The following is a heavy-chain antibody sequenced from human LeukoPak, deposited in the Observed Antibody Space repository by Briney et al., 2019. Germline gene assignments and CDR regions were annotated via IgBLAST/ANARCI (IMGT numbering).Heavy chain of an antibody. J-gene: IGHJ4*02. V-gene: IGHV3-23*01. CDR3: AKLEAAAPISFHFDY. D-gene: IGHD2-15*01. CDR2: ISGSGGST. Sequence: GGSLRLSCAASGFTFSSYAMSWVRQAPGKGLEWVSAISGSGGSTYYADSVKGRFTISRDNSKNTLYLQMNSLRAEDTAVYYCAKLEAAAPISFHFDYWGQGTLVTVSS. CDR1: GFTFSSYA.